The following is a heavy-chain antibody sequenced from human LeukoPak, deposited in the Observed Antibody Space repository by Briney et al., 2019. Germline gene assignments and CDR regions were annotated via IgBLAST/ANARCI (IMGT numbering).Heavy chain of an antibody. Sequence: GGSLRLSCAASGFSFSNYWMHWVRHAPGKGLVWVSRIYTDGSITTYADSVKGRFTISRDNAKNTLYLQMNSLRAEDTAVYYCARAWDGYYYMDVWGKGTTVTISS. V-gene: IGHV3-74*01. CDR3: ARAWDGYYYMDV. D-gene: IGHD1-26*01. J-gene: IGHJ6*03. CDR2: IYTDGSIT. CDR1: GFSFSNYW.